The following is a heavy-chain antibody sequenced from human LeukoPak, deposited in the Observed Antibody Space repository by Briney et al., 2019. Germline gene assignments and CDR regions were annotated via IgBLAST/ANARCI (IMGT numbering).Heavy chain of an antibody. J-gene: IGHJ2*01. D-gene: IGHD1-26*01. Sequence: SETLSLTCTVSGGSISSSSYYWGWIRQPPGKGLEWIGSIYYSGSTYYNPSLKSRVTISVDTSKNQFSLKLSSVTAADTAVYYCARHSDSGSYMLVHWYFDLWGRGTLVTVSS. V-gene: IGHV4-39*01. CDR3: ARHSDSGSYMLVHWYFDL. CDR2: IYYSGST. CDR1: GGSISSSSYY.